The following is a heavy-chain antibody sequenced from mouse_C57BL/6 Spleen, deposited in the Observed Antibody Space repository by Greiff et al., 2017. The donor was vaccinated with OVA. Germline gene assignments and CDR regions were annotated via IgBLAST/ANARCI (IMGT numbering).Heavy chain of an antibody. J-gene: IGHJ2*01. Sequence: QVQLQQSGAELVRPGTSVKMSCKASGYTFTNYWIGWAKQRPGHGLEWIGDIYPGGGYPNYNEKFKGKATLTADKSSSTAYMQFSSLTSEDSAIYYCARGGYYGSSPYFDYWGQGTTLTVSS. D-gene: IGHD1-1*01. CDR3: ARGGYYGSSPYFDY. V-gene: IGHV1-63*01. CDR1: GYTFTNYW. CDR2: IYPGGGYP.